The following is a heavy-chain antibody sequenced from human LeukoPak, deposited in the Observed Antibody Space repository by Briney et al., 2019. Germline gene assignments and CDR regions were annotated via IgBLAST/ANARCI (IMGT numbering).Heavy chain of an antibody. J-gene: IGHJ3*02. Sequence: ASVKVSCKASGYTFTSYGISWVRQAPGQGLEWMGWISAYNGNTNYAQKLQGRVTMTTDTSTSTAYMEPRSLRSDDTAVYYCARQTYCSGGNCYPRLDDAFDIWGQGTMVTVSS. CDR3: ARQTYCSGGNCYPRLDDAFDI. D-gene: IGHD2-15*01. CDR2: ISAYNGNT. V-gene: IGHV1-18*01. CDR1: GYTFTSYG.